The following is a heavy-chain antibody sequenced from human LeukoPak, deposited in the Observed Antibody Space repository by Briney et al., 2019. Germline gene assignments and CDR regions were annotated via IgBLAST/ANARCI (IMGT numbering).Heavy chain of an antibody. Sequence: KPSETLSLTCTVSGASVSRGGYYWSWIRQPPGKGLEWIGYFFYSGSTNYNPSLKSRVTISVDTSKNQFSLKLSSVTAADTAVYFCARAHCSGGSCYSNSGRANWFDPWGQGTLVTVSS. D-gene: IGHD2-15*01. CDR3: ARAHCSGGSCYSNSGRANWFDP. J-gene: IGHJ5*02. CDR2: FFYSGST. CDR1: GASVSRGGYY. V-gene: IGHV4-61*08.